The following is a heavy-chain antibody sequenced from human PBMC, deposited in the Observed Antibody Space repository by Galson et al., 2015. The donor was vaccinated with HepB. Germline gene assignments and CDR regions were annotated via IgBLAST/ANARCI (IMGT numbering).Heavy chain of an antibody. D-gene: IGHD1-26*01. CDR1: GFTFSSYA. J-gene: IGHJ4*02. Sequence: SLRLSCAASGFTFSSYAMHWVRQAPGKGLEWVAVISYDGSNKYYADSVKGRFTISRDNSKNTLYLQMNSLRAEDTAVYYCAREGSGSYRIRYYFDYWGRGTLVTVSS. CDR2: ISYDGSNK. CDR3: AREGSGSYRIRYYFDY. V-gene: IGHV3-30-3*01.